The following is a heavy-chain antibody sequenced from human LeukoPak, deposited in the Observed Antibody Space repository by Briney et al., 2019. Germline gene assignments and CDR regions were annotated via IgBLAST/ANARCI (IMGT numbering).Heavy chain of an antibody. D-gene: IGHD2-15*01. Sequence: SETLSLTCTVSGGSISSYYWSWIRQPPGKGLEWIGYIYYSGSTNYNPSLKSRVTISVDTSKNQFSLKLSSVTAADTAVYYCARQVRHCSGGSCYFNNWFDHWGQGTLVTVSS. CDR2: IYYSGST. CDR3: ARQVRHCSGGSCYFNNWFDH. CDR1: GGSISSYY. J-gene: IGHJ5*02. V-gene: IGHV4-59*01.